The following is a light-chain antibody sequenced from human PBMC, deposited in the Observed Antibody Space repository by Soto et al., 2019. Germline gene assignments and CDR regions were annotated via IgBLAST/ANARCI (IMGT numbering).Light chain of an antibody. CDR2: GAS. CDR3: QQYNNWPLT. V-gene: IGKV3-15*01. Sequence: EIVMTQSPATLSVSPGERATLSCRASQSISSNLAWYQQKPGQAPRLLIYGASTRATGIPARLSGSGSGTAFTLTISSLQSEDFAVYYCQQYNNWPLTFGQGTKAEIK. J-gene: IGKJ1*01. CDR1: QSISSN.